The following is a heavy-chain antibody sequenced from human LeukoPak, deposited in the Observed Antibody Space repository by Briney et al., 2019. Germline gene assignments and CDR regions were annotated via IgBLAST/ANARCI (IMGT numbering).Heavy chain of an antibody. D-gene: IGHD5-18*01. CDR2: ISAYNGNT. Sequence: ASVKVSCKASGYTFTSYGISWVRQAPGQGLECMGWISAYNGNTNYAQKLQGRVTMTTDTSTSTAYMELRSLRSDDTAVYYCARDRGLWIQLWHNFDYWGQGTLVTVSS. CDR3: ARDRGLWIQLWHNFDY. V-gene: IGHV1-18*01. J-gene: IGHJ4*02. CDR1: GYTFTSYG.